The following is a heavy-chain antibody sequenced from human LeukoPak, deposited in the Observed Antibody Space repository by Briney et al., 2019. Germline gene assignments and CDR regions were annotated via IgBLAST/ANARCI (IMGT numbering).Heavy chain of an antibody. J-gene: IGHJ5*02. D-gene: IGHD3-10*01. CDR2: IYTTGST. Sequence: SETLSLTCTVSGDSISSGTYYWSWIRQPAGQGLQWIGRIYTTGSTNYNPSLKSRVTISVDTSKNQFSLKLSSVTAADTAVYYCAREAPKGYYGSGSQGFDPWGQGTLVTVSS. CDR3: AREAPKGYYGSGSQGFDP. CDR1: GDSISSGTYY. V-gene: IGHV4-61*02.